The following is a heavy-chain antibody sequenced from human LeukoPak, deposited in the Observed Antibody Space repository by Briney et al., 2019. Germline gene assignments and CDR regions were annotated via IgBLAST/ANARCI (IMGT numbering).Heavy chain of an antibody. CDR3: ARTAGWYSNYGTIDY. J-gene: IGHJ4*02. Sequence: SETLSLTCTVSGGSISSSSYYWGWIRQPAGKGLEWIGRIYTSGSTNYNPSLKSRVTMSVDTSKNQFSLKLSSVTAADTAVYYCARTAGWYSNYGTIDYWGQGTLVTVSS. CDR2: IYTSGST. CDR1: GGSISSSSYY. V-gene: IGHV4-61*02. D-gene: IGHD4-11*01.